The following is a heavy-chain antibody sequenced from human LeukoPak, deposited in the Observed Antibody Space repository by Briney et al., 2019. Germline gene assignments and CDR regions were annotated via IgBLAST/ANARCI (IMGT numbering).Heavy chain of an antibody. CDR3: ARRQGTTLNFDY. V-gene: IGHV1-18*01. J-gene: IGHJ4*02. CDR1: GYTFSSYG. D-gene: IGHD1-1*01. CDR2: INAYNGNT. Sequence: GASVKLSCKASGYTFSSYGFSWVRQAPGQGLEWMGWINAYNGNTNYAQNLQGRVTMTTETSTSTAYRELRSLRSDDTAVYYCARRQGTTLNFDYWGQGTLVTVSS.